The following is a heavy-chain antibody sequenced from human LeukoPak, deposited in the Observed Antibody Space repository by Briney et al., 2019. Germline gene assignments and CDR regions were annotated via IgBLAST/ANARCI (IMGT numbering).Heavy chain of an antibody. CDR1: GYTFTSYY. J-gene: IGHJ4*02. V-gene: IGHV1-46*01. CDR3: ARDAPPHSSGWYAPGYYFDY. CDR2: INPSGGST. Sequence: GESLRISCKGSGYTFTSYYMHWVRQAPGQGLEWMGIINPSGGSTSYAQKFQGRVTMTRDTSTSTVYMELSSLRSEDTAVYYCARDAPPHSSGWYAPGYYFDYWGQGTLVTVSS. D-gene: IGHD6-19*01.